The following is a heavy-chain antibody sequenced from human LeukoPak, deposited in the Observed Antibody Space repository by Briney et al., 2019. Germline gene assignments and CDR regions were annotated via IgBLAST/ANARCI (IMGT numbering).Heavy chain of an antibody. J-gene: IGHJ5*02. CDR1: GFTFSSYS. D-gene: IGHD6-6*01. V-gene: IGHV3-21*01. CDR2: VSTSSRYI. CDR3: ARDITSSSSDWFDP. Sequence: GGSLRLSCAASGFTFSSYSMNWVRQAPGKGLEWVSSVSTSSRYIYYTDSVKGRFTISRDNAKNSLYLQMNSLRAEDTAVYYCARDITSSSSDWFDPWGQGTLVTVSS.